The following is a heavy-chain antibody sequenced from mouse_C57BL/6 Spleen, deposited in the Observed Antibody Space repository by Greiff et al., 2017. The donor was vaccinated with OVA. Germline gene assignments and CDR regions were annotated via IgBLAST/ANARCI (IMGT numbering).Heavy chain of an antibody. J-gene: IGHJ3*01. CDR1: GYTFTSYW. Sequence: QVQLKQPGAELVMPGASVKLSCKASGYTFTSYWMHWVKQRPGQGLEWIGEIDPSDSYTNYNQKLKGKSTLTVDKSSSTAYMQLSSLTSEDSAVYYCARGSAWFAYWGQGTLVTVSA. CDR3: ARGSAWFAY. V-gene: IGHV1-69*01. CDR2: IDPSDSYT.